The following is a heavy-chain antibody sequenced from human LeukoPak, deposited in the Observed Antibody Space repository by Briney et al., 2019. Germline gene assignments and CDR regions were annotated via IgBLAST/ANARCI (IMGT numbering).Heavy chain of an antibody. Sequence: GRSLRLSCAASGFTFSSYAMHWVRQAPGKGLEWVAVISYDGSNKYYADSVKGRFTISRDNSKNTLYLQMNSLRAEDTAVYYCAREHNSFSAAPFDYWGQGTLVTVSS. V-gene: IGHV3-30-3*01. CDR1: GFTFSSYA. CDR2: ISYDGSNK. J-gene: IGHJ4*02. CDR3: AREHNSFSAAPFDY. D-gene: IGHD2/OR15-2a*01.